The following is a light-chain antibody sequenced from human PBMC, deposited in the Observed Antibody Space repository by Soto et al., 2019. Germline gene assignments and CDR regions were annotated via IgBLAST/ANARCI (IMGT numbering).Light chain of an antibody. CDR2: GTP. CDR3: QQYNDWPPLT. Sequence: EIVMTQSPATLSVSPGERATLSCRASQSVNINLAWYQQKPGQAPRLLIYGTPTRATGVPARFSGSGSGTEFTLTISNLQSEDFAVYYCQQYNDWPPLTFGGGTKVDIK. V-gene: IGKV3-15*01. J-gene: IGKJ4*01. CDR1: QSVNIN.